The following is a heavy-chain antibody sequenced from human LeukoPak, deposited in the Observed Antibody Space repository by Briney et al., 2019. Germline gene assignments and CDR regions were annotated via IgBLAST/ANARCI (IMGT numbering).Heavy chain of an antibody. CDR1: GLNLDAYA. CDR3: AKDTPLFYHYCSIDV. Sequence: GGSLRLSCAASGLNLDAYAMHWVRQAPGKGLEWVSLISGDGTITYYADSVKGRFTISRDNSKNSLFLEMNSLRSEDTALYYCAKDTPLFYHYCSIDVWGQGTTVAVSS. V-gene: IGHV3-43*02. CDR2: ISGDGTIT. J-gene: IGHJ6*02.